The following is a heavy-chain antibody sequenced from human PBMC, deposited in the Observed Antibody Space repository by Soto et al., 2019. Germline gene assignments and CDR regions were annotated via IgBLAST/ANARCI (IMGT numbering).Heavy chain of an antibody. CDR1: GGSISSGDYY. CDR3: ARYYYDSSGYQGHNWFDP. V-gene: IGHV4-30-4*01. Sequence: SETLSLTCTVSGGSISSGDYYWSWICQPPGKGLEWIGYIYYSGSTYYNPSLKSRVTISVDTSKNQFSPKLSSVTAADTAVYYCARYYYDSSGYQGHNWFDPWGQGTLVTVSS. J-gene: IGHJ5*02. CDR2: IYYSGST. D-gene: IGHD3-22*01.